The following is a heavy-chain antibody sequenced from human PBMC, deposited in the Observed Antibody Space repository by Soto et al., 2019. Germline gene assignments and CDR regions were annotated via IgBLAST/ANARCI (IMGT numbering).Heavy chain of an antibody. J-gene: IGHJ6*02. CDR2: ISYDGSNK. Sequence: HPGGSLRLSCAASGFTFSSNGMHWVRQAPGKGLEWVAVISYDGSNKYYADSVKGRFTISRDNSKNTLYLQMNSLRGEDTAVYYCAKDMLPVVELGMDDWGQGPTVTVSS. CDR3: AKDMLPVVELGMDD. CDR1: GFTFSSNG. V-gene: IGHV3-30*18. D-gene: IGHD3-10*01.